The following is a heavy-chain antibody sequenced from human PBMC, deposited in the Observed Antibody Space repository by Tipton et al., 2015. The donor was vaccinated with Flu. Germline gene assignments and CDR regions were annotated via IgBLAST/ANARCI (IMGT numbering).Heavy chain of an antibody. J-gene: IGHJ4*02. D-gene: IGHD3-10*01. V-gene: IGHV4-38-2*01. CDR3: ARSTYYYGSGSADY. CDR1: DYSISSGYY. CDR2: ISHSGRT. Sequence: TLSLTCAVSDYSISSGYYWGWVRQPPGKGLEWIGCISHSGRTYYNPSLKSRVTISVDTAKNQFSQRLSSVTAADTDVYYCARSTYYYGSGSADYWGQGTLVTVSS.